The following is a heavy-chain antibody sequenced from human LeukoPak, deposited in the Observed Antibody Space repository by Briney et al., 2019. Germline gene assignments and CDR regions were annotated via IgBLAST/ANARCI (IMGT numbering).Heavy chain of an antibody. CDR2: INTGNGNT. D-gene: IGHD1-26*01. Sequence: ASVKVSCKASGYTFTSYAMHWVRQAPGQRLEWMGWINTGNGNTKYSQEFQGRVTITRDTSASTAYMELSSLRSEDMAVYYCARVRGSGSYYYFDYWGQGTLVTVSS. V-gene: IGHV1-3*03. CDR3: ARVRGSGSYYYFDY. CDR1: GYTFTSYA. J-gene: IGHJ4*02.